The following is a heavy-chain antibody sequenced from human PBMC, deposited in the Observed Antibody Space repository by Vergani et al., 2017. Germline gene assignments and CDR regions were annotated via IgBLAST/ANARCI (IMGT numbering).Heavy chain of an antibody. CDR1: GYTLTELS. CDR3: ATVGGAEYSSSSFFDY. Sequence: QVQLVQSGAEVKKPGASVKVSCKVSGYTLTELSMHWVRQAPGKGLEWMGGFDPEDGETIYAQKFKGRVTMTEDTSTDTAYMELSSLRSEDTAVYYCATVGGAEYSSSSFFDYWGQGTLVTVSS. D-gene: IGHD6-6*01. J-gene: IGHJ4*02. CDR2: FDPEDGET. V-gene: IGHV1-24*01.